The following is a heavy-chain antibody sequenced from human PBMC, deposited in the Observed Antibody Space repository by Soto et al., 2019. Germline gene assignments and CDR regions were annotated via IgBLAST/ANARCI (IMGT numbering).Heavy chain of an antibody. CDR2: IYYSGST. V-gene: IGHV4-59*01. CDR1: GGSISSYY. CDR3: ARDSSPGIAVAGTFDY. Sequence: PSETLSLTCTVSGGSISSYYWSWIRQPPGKGLEWIGYIYYSGSTNYNPSLKSRVTISVDTSKNQFSLKLSSVTAADTAVYYCARDSSPGIAVAGTFDYWGQGTLVTVSS. J-gene: IGHJ4*02. D-gene: IGHD6-19*01.